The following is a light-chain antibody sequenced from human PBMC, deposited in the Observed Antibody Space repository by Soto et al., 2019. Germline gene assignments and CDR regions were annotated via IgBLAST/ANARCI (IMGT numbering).Light chain of an antibody. CDR2: DAS. V-gene: IGKV3-11*01. CDR3: QQRYNWPLFT. Sequence: EIVLTQSPATLSLSPGESATLSCRASQSISTYLAWYQQKPGQARRLLIYDASNRATGVPTRFSGSGSGTDFTLTISSLQPEDFAVYYCQQRYNWPLFTFGPGTKVDVK. CDR1: QSISTY. J-gene: IGKJ3*01.